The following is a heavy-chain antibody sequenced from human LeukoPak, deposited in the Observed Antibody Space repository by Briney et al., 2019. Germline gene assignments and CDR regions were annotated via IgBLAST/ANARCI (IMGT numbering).Heavy chain of an antibody. J-gene: IGHJ4*02. V-gene: IGHV3-7*01. Sequence: GGSLRLSCAASGFSFSSYWMSWVRQAPGKGLEWVANIKQDGSDKYYVDSVKGRFTVSRDNAKNSLYLQMCRLRAEDTAVYYCARDILGTIGTSDYWGQGTLVTVSS. CDR1: GFSFSSYW. D-gene: IGHD1-1*01. CDR3: ARDILGTIGTSDY. CDR2: IKQDGSDK.